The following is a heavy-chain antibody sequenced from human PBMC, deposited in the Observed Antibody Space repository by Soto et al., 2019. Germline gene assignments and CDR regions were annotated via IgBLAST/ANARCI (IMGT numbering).Heavy chain of an antibody. J-gene: IGHJ6*02. CDR1: GFTFSSYG. Sequence: GGSLRLSCAASGFTFSSYGMHWVRQAPGKGLEWVAFIWYDGSNKYYADSVKGRFTISRDNSKNTLYLQMNSLRAEDTAVYYCARVMRDSTYHHYYAMDVWGQGTTVTVSS. D-gene: IGHD3-22*01. CDR2: IWYDGSNK. V-gene: IGHV3-33*01. CDR3: ARVMRDSTYHHYYAMDV.